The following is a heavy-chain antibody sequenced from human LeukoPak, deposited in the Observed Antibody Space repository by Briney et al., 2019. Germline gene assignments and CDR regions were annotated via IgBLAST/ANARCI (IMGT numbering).Heavy chain of an antibody. Sequence: GGSLRLSCAASGFTFSRYWMHWVRQAPGKGLVRVSRINSDGSSTINADSVKGRFTISRDNAKNTLYLQMNSLRVEDTAVYFCARGGSPPEALGDAFDIWGQGAMVTVSS. J-gene: IGHJ3*02. CDR2: INSDGSST. V-gene: IGHV3-74*01. CDR3: ARGGSPPEALGDAFDI. D-gene: IGHD1-26*01. CDR1: GFTFSRYW.